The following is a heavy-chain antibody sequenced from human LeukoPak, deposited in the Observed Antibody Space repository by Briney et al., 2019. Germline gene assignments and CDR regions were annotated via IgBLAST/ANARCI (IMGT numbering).Heavy chain of an antibody. D-gene: IGHD6-13*01. Sequence: PGGPRKLSWAAPGFTLDIYGISWVRQPPGKGLDWASGINWNGGSTGYADSVKGRFTISRDNAKNSLYLQMNSLRAEDTALYYCAREGQQLANSLDYWGQGTLVTVSS. CDR3: AREGQQLANSLDY. CDR2: INWNGGST. CDR1: GFTLDIYG. J-gene: IGHJ4*02. V-gene: IGHV3-20*04.